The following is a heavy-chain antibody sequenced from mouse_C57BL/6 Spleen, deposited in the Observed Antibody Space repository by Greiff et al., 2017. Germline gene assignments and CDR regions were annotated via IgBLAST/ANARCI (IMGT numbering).Heavy chain of an antibody. V-gene: IGHV1-75*01. Sequence: QVQLQQSGPELVKPGASVKISCKASGYTFTDYYINWVKQRPGQGLEWIGWIFPGSGSTYYNEKFKGKATLTVDKSSSTAYMLLSSLTSEDSAVYFWARSGYSNYDAMDYWGQGTSVTVSS. CDR1: GYTFTDYY. D-gene: IGHD2-5*01. J-gene: IGHJ4*01. CDR3: ARSGYSNYDAMDY. CDR2: IFPGSGST.